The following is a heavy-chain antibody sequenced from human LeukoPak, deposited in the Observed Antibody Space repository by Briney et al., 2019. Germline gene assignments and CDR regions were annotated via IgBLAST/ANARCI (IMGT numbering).Heavy chain of an antibody. D-gene: IGHD2/OR15-2a*01. J-gene: IGHJ5*02. CDR1: GFTVSSNY. CDR3: ASDKYGNNWFDP. Sequence: GGSLRLSCAASGFTVSSNYMSWVRQAPGKGLEWVSVIYTGGTTYYADSVKGRFTISRDNSKNTLYLQMNSLRAEDTAVYYCASDKYGNNWFDPWGQGTLVTVSS. CDR2: IYTGGTT. V-gene: IGHV3-66*01.